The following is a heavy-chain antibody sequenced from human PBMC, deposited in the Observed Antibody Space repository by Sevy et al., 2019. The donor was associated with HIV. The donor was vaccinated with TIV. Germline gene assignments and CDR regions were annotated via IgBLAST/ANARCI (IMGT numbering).Heavy chain of an antibody. CDR2: ISGSGFST. CDR3: AKVYYYDSGTVIPRGMDV. Sequence: GGSLRLSCAASGFTFDNNAMYWVRQAPGKGLEWVSAISGSGFSTNYAGSVKGRFTISRDISKTTLYRQMNSLRAEDTAVYYCAKVYYYDSGTVIPRGMDVWGQGTTVTVSS. D-gene: IGHD3-10*01. V-gene: IGHV3-23*01. CDR1: GFTFDNNA. J-gene: IGHJ6*02.